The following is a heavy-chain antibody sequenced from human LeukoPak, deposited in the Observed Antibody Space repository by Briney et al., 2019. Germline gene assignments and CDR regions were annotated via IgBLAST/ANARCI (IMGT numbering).Heavy chain of an antibody. Sequence: GGSLRLSCAVSGFTFDDYGMSWVRQAPGKGLEWVSGIDRNGDSTGYADSVEGRFTISRDNAKNSLYLQMDSLRAEDTALYYCARDHKGGDGADALDIWGHGTMVTVSS. J-gene: IGHJ3*02. CDR1: GFTFDDYG. V-gene: IGHV3-20*04. CDR3: ARDHKGGDGADALDI. D-gene: IGHD5-24*01. CDR2: IDRNGDST.